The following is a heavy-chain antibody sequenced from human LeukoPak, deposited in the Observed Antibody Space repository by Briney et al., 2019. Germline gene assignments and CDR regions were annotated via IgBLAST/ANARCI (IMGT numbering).Heavy chain of an antibody. CDR2: INHSGST. Sequence: SETLSLTCAVYGGSFSGYYWSWIRQPPGKGLEWICEINHSGSTSYNPSLKSRVTMSVDTSKNQFSLKLSSVTAADTAVYYCASIDFWSDYWGQGTLVTVSS. D-gene: IGHD3-3*01. J-gene: IGHJ4*02. CDR3: ASIDFWSDY. V-gene: IGHV4-34*01. CDR1: GGSFSGYY.